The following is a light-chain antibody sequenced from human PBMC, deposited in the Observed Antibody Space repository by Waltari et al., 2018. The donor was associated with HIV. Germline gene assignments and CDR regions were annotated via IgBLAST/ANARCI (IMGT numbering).Light chain of an antibody. CDR3: CSYAGSDTLV. Sequence: HSALTQPASVSGSPGQSITISCTGTSSNVGTYNLVSWDQQHPGKAPKLLIYEVKRRPSGLSDRFSGSKSGNTASLTVSGLQAEDEAIYYCCSYAGSDTLVFGGGTSLTIL. CDR1: SSNVGTYNL. V-gene: IGLV2-23*02. CDR2: EVK. J-gene: IGLJ3*02.